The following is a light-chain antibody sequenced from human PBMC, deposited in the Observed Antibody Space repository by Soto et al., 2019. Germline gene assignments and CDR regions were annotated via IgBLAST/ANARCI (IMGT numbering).Light chain of an antibody. CDR1: QSISTY. V-gene: IGKV3-20*01. Sequence: PGQRATLSCRASQSISTYLAWYQVKPGQAPRLLIYGASSRATGIPDRFSGSGSGTDFTLTISRLEPEDFAVYYCQQYGSSPPITFGQGTRLEIK. J-gene: IGKJ5*01. CDR2: GAS. CDR3: QQYGSSPPIT.